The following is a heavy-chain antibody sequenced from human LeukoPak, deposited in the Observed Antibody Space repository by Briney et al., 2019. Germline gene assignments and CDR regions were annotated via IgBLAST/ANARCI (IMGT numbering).Heavy chain of an antibody. Sequence: GGSLRLSCAASGFTFSDYYMSWIRQAPGKGLEWVANIKQDGSEKYYVDSVKGRFTISRDNAKNSLYLQMNSLRVEDTAVYYCARVGLTYYYDSRGAFDIWGQGTMVTVSS. CDR2: IKQDGSEK. J-gene: IGHJ3*02. D-gene: IGHD3-22*01. V-gene: IGHV3-7*01. CDR1: GFTFSDYY. CDR3: ARVGLTYYYDSRGAFDI.